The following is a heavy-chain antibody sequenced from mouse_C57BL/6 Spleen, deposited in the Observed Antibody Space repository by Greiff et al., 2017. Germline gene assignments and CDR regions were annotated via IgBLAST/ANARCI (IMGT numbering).Heavy chain of an antibody. Sequence: QVQLKQSGPELVKPGASVKISCKASGYAFSSSWMNWVQQRPGKGLEWIGRIYPGAGDTNYNGKFKGKATLTADKSSRTAYMQLSSLTSEDSAVYFCARPDSNYVAMDYWGQGTSVTVSS. J-gene: IGHJ4*01. CDR3: ARPDSNYVAMDY. V-gene: IGHV1-82*01. CDR2: IYPGAGDT. CDR1: GYAFSSSW. D-gene: IGHD2-5*01.